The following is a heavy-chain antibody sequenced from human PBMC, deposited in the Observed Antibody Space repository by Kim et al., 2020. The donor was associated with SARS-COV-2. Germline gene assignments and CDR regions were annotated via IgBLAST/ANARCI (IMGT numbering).Heavy chain of an antibody. CDR3: ARDFSGSYYLG. Sequence: SVKVSCKASGGTFSSYAISWVRQAPGQGLEWMGRIIPILGIANYAQKFQGRVTITADKSTSTAYMELSSLRSEDTAVYYCARDFSGSYYLGWGQGTLVTVSS. V-gene: IGHV1-69*04. CDR1: GGTFSSYA. CDR2: IIPILGIA. J-gene: IGHJ4*02. D-gene: IGHD1-26*01.